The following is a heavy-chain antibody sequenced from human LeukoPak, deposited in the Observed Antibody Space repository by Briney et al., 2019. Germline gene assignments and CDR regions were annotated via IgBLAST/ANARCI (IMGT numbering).Heavy chain of an antibody. Sequence: GGSLRLSCAASGFAVSSNYMSWVRQAPGKGLEWVSVIYSGGSTYYADSVKGRFTISRDNPKNTLYLQMNSLRAEDTAVYYCARDTRTTVIPYFDYWGQGTLVTVSS. V-gene: IGHV3-66*02. CDR1: GFAVSSNY. CDR3: ARDTRTTVIPYFDY. D-gene: IGHD4-17*01. J-gene: IGHJ4*02. CDR2: IYSGGST.